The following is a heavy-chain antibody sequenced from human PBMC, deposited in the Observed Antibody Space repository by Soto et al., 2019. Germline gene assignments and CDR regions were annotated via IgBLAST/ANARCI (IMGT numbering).Heavy chain of an antibody. CDR2: IYYSGST. CDR3: ARQRSDAFDI. Sequence: SETLSHTWTVSYGSISSYYLGWIRQRPGKGLEWIGYIYYSGSTNYNPSLKSRVTISVDTSKNQFSLKLSSVTAADTAVYYCARQRSDAFDIWGQGTMVTVSS. V-gene: IGHV4-59*08. CDR1: YGSISSYY. J-gene: IGHJ3*02.